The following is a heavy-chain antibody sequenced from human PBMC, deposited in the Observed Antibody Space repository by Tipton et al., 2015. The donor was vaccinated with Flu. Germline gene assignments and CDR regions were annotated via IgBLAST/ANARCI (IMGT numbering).Heavy chain of an antibody. J-gene: IGHJ4*02. D-gene: IGHD2-2*02. CDR2: MLPDDSRS. V-gene: IGHV5-51*01. Sequence: QLVQSGAEVKEPGESLKISCRASGDSFSSDWIGWVRQAPGTGLEWMAMMLPDDSRSTYSPSFQGQVTISVDKSINTAFLHWSTLKPSDSAMYYCARQDCSSSTCYIDYWGQGTLVTVSS. CDR1: GDSFSSDW. CDR3: ARQDCSSSTCYIDY.